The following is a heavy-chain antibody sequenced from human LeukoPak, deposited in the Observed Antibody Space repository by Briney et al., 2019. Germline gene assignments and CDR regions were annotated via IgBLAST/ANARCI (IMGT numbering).Heavy chain of an antibody. CDR2: IRSSNDNT. CDR3: AKDAGFEYCSGGTCYTGDY. Sequence: SGGSLRLSCAASGFTFSSDAMSWVRQAPGKGLEWVSGIRSSNDNTFYVDSVKGRFTISRDNSKNTVYLQMNSLRAEDTAVYYCAKDAGFEYCSGGTCYTGDYWGQGTLVTVSS. V-gene: IGHV3-23*01. J-gene: IGHJ4*02. CDR1: GFTFSSDA. D-gene: IGHD2-15*01.